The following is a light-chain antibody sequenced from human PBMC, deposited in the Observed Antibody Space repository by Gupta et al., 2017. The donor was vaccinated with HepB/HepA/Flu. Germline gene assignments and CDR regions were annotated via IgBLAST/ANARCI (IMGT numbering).Light chain of an antibody. V-gene: IGLV4-69*01. J-gene: IGLJ2*01. Sequence: QLVLTQSPPASASLGASVKLTCTLSSGHSSYAIAWHQLKPEKGPRYLMKLMSDGSHSEGDGITDRSAGYSSGAERYRTISSLQCEDEADYYCQTWGTGFVVFGGGTKLTVL. CDR1: SGHSSYA. CDR2: LMSDGSH. CDR3: QTWGTGFVV.